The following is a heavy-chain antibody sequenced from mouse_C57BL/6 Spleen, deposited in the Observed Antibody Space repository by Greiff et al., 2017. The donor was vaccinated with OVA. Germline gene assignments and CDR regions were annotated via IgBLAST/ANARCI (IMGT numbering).Heavy chain of an antibody. CDR2: IDPSDSYT. V-gene: IGHV1-69*01. Sequence: QVQLQQPGAELVMPGASVKLSCKASGYTFTSYWMHWVKQRPGQGLEWIGEIDPSDSYTNYNQEFKGKSTLTVDKSSSTAYMQLSSLTSEDSAVYYCARWGGYAMDYWGQGTSVTVSS. CDR3: ARWGGYAMDY. J-gene: IGHJ4*01. CDR1: GYTFTSYW.